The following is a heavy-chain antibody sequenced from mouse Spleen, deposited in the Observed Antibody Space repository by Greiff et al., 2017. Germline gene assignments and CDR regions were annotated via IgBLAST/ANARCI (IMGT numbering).Heavy chain of an antibody. D-gene: IGHD2-1*01. Sequence: VQLKESGPGLVKPSQSLSLTCSVTGYSITSGYYWNWIRQFPGNKLEWMGYISYDGSNNYNPSLKNRISITRDTSKNQFFLKLNSVTTEDTATYYCAHYGNYAMDYWGQGTSVTVSS. J-gene: IGHJ4*01. CDR3: AHYGNYAMDY. V-gene: IGHV3-6*01. CDR1: GYSITSGYY. CDR2: ISYDGSN.